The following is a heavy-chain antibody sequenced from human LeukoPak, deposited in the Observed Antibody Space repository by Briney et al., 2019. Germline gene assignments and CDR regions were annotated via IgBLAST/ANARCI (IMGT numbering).Heavy chain of an antibody. CDR1: GFTFSSYW. CDR3: ARSGGYGWDY. V-gene: IGHV3-7*01. J-gene: IGHJ4*02. Sequence: GALRLSCAASGFTFSSYWMSWVRQAPGKGLEWVANIKQDGSEKYYVDSVKGRFTISRDNAENSLFLQMNNLRVDDTAVYYCARSGGYGWDYWGQGAVVTVSS. D-gene: IGHD5-12*01. CDR2: IKQDGSEK.